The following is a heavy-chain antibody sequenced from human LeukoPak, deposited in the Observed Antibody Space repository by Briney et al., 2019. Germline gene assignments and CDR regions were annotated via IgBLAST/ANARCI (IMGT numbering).Heavy chain of an antibody. J-gene: IGHJ4*02. CDR1: GFILNNYG. Sequence: GGSLRLSCAMSGFILNNYGMHWVRQPPGKGLEWVAFTWYDGSSNYYADSVAGRFTISRNNSKKKVFLQMNNVRVEDTAVYYCARDPSDYGDFMFDYWGQGTLVTVSS. V-gene: IGHV3-33*01. D-gene: IGHD4-17*01. CDR3: ARDPSDYGDFMFDY. CDR2: TWYDGSSN.